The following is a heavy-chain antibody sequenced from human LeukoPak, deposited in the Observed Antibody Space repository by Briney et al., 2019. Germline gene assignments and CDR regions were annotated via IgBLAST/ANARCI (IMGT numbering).Heavy chain of an antibody. CDR1: GYTFTGYY. D-gene: IGHD3-10*01. CDR2: INPNSGGT. CDR3: ARGEHVFRSYGSGSYHYDY. J-gene: IGHJ4*02. Sequence: ASVKVSCKASGYTFTGYYMHWVRQAPGQGLEWMGGINPNSGGTNYAQKFQGWFTMTRDTSISTAYMELSRLRSDDTAVYYCARGEHVFRSYGSGSYHYDYWGQGTLVTVSS. V-gene: IGHV1-2*04.